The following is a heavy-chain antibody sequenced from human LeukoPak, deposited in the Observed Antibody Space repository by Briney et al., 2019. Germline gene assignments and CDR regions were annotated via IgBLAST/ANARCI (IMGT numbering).Heavy chain of an antibody. D-gene: IGHD3-22*01. CDR3: ASGGDSYDTSGYLGGAIES. CDR2: IIPIFGTA. J-gene: IGHJ4*02. V-gene: IGHV1-69*13. Sequence: SVKVSCKASGGTFSSYAISWVRQAPGQGLEWMGGIIPIFGTANYAQRFRGRLTVTADESTSTAYMDLTRLRSEDTAVYYCASGGDSYDTSGYLGGAIESWGQGTLVTVSS. CDR1: GGTFSSYA.